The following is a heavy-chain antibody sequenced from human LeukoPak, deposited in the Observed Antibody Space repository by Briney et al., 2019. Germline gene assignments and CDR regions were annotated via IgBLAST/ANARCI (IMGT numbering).Heavy chain of an antibody. D-gene: IGHD3-9*01. CDR3: ARLPYYDILTGYSNYFDY. J-gene: IGHJ4*02. CDR2: IIPIFGTA. CDR1: GGTFSSYA. Sequence: SVKDSCKASGGTFSSYAISWVRQAPGQGLEWMGGIIPIFGTANYAQKFQGRVTITADESTSTTYMELSSLRSEDTAVYYCARLPYYDILTGYSNYFDYQGQGTLVTVSS. V-gene: IGHV1-69*13.